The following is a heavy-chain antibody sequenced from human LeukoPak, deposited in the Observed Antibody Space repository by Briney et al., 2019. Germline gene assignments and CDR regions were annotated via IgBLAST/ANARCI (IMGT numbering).Heavy chain of an antibody. CDR2: TYYRSKWYN. J-gene: IGHJ4*02. Sequence: SQTLSLTFAISGDSVSSNSAAWNWIRPSPSRGLEWLGKTYYRSKWYNDYAVSVKSRMTINPDTSKNQFSLQLNSVTPEDTAVYCCARARYSSAWYASRACFFDYWGQGTLVTVSS. CDR3: ARARYSSAWYASRACFFDY. V-gene: IGHV6-1*01. D-gene: IGHD6-19*01. CDR1: GDSVSSNSAA.